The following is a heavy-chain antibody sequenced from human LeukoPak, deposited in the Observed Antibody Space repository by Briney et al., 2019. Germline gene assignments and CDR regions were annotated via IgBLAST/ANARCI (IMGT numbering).Heavy chain of an antibody. V-gene: IGHV3-33*06. Sequence: GESLKISCAASGLTFSSYGMHWVRQAPGKGLEWVAVIWYDGSNKYYADSVKSRFTISRDNSKNTLYLQMNSLRAEDTAVYYCAKGAYYYDSSGYLGLDYWGQGTLVTVSS. CDR1: GLTFSSYG. D-gene: IGHD3-22*01. CDR3: AKGAYYYDSSGYLGLDY. CDR2: IWYDGSNK. J-gene: IGHJ4*02.